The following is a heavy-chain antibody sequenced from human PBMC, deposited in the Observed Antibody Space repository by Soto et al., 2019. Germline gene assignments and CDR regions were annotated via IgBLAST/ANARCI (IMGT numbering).Heavy chain of an antibody. V-gene: IGHV3-21*01. CDR2: IRSSTSYI. D-gene: IGHD6-6*01. CDR3: ARMSIVGRRDYYYGMDV. J-gene: IGHJ6*02. Sequence: EVQLVESGGGLVKPGGSLRLSCAASGFSFSDYSVNWVRQAPGKGLEWVSSIRSSTSYIYDADSVKGRFTICRDNAKNSLYLQMNSLRAEDTAVYFCARMSIVGRRDYYYGMDVWGQGTTVTVSS. CDR1: GFSFSDYS.